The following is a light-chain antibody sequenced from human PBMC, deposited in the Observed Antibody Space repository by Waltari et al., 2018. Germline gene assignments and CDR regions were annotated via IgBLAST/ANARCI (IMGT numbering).Light chain of an antibody. CDR1: RSHLRPGYP. J-gene: IGLJ2*01. CDR3: QSYDSSLSVVV. CDR2: GNS. V-gene: IGLV1-40*01. Sequence: HSVLTQPPSVSGAPGQRVTISCTGSRSHLRPGYPFLWYQQLPGRAPKLLIYGNSNRPSGVPDRFSGSKSGTSGSLAITGLQAEDEADYYCQSYDSSLSVVVFGGGTKLTVL.